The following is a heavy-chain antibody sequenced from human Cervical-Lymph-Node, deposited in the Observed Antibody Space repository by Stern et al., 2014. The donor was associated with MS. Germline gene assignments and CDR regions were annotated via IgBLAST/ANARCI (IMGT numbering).Heavy chain of an antibody. CDR1: GFTFSSYG. J-gene: IGHJ4*02. Sequence: VQLVESGGGVVQPGRSLRLSCAASGFTFSSYGMHWVRQAPGKGLEWVAVIWYDGSNIYYADSVKGRFTISRDNSKNTLYLQMNSLRAEDTAVYYCARNLRGYSYGSFDYWGQGTLVTVSS. D-gene: IGHD5-18*01. CDR2: IWYDGSNI. V-gene: IGHV3-33*01. CDR3: ARNLRGYSYGSFDY.